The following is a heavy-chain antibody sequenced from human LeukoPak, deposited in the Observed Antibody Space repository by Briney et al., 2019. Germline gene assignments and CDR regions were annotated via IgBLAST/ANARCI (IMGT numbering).Heavy chain of an antibody. CDR1: GFTFSSYA. D-gene: IGHD2-2*01. CDR3: AKDRGAPAAIMGDYMDV. CDR2: ISGSGGST. Sequence: GGSLRLSCAASGFTFSSYAMSWVRQAPGKGLEWVSGISGSGGSTYYADSVKGRFTISRDNSKNTLYLQMNSLRAEDTAVYYCAKDRGAPAAIMGDYMDVWGKGTTVAVSS. V-gene: IGHV3-23*01. J-gene: IGHJ6*03.